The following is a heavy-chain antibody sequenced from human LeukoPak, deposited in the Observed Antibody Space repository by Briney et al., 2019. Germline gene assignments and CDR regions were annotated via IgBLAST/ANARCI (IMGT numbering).Heavy chain of an antibody. J-gene: IGHJ5*02. V-gene: IGHV3-30*04. D-gene: IGHD2-2*01. Sequence: PGGSLRLSCAASGFTFSSYAMHWVRQAPGKGLEWVAVISYDGSNKYYADSVKGRFTISRDNSKNTLYLQMNSLRAEDTAVYYCARDLEYQLLGQLPFDPWGQGTLVTVSS. CDR1: GFTFSSYA. CDR2: ISYDGSNK. CDR3: ARDLEYQLLGQLPFDP.